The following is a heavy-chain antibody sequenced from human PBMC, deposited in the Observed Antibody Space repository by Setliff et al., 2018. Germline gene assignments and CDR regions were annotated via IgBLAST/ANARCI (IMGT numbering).Heavy chain of an antibody. V-gene: IGHV3-7*01. J-gene: IGHJ6*03. D-gene: IGHD5-18*01. CDR2: IKQDGSEK. CDR1: GFTFSSYW. Sequence: GGSLRLSCAASGFTFSSYWMSWVRQAPGKGLEWVANIKQDGSEKYYVDSVKGRFTISRDNAKNSLYLQMNSLRAEDTAVYYCARDGYIYYYYYMDVWGKGTTVTVSS. CDR3: ARDGYIYYYYYMDV.